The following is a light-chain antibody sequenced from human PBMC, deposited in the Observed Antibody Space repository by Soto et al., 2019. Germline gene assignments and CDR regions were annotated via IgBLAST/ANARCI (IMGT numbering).Light chain of an antibody. Sequence: QSVLTQPPSMSAAPGQKVTISCSGSSSNIGNNYVSWYQQVPGTVPRLLIYDNNKRPSGTPYRFSGSKSGTSATLGITGLQTGDEADYFCGTWDTSLNAGVFGGGTQLTVL. CDR1: SSNIGNNY. CDR3: GTWDTSLNAGV. V-gene: IGLV1-51*01. J-gene: IGLJ2*01. CDR2: DNN.